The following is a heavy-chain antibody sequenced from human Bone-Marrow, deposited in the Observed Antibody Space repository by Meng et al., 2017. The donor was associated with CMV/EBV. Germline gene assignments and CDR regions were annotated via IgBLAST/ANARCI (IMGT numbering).Heavy chain of an antibody. Sequence: AKLFCKASGYTFTSYGISWVRQAPGQGLEWMGWISAYNGNTNYAQKLQGRVTMTTDTSTSTAYMELRSLRSDDTAVYYCARVAGGHDAFDIWGQGKMVTVSS. CDR3: ARVAGGHDAFDI. CDR1: GYTFTSYG. D-gene: IGHD2-15*01. J-gene: IGHJ3*02. V-gene: IGHV1-18*01. CDR2: ISAYNGNT.